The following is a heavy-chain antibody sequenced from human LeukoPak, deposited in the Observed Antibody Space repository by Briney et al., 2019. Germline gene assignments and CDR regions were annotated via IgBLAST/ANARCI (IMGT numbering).Heavy chain of an antibody. CDR2: INHSGGT. J-gene: IGHJ6*03. Sequence: PSETLSLTCAVYGGSFSDYSWTWIRQPPGKGLEWIGEINHSGGTNHNPSLKSRVTISVDTSKNQFSLKLSSVTAADTAVYYCARLFGEVVPGTGTYYYYYYMDVWGKGTTVTVSS. V-gene: IGHV4-34*01. CDR3: ARLFGEVVPGTGTYYYYYYMDV. D-gene: IGHD2-2*01. CDR1: GGSFSDYS.